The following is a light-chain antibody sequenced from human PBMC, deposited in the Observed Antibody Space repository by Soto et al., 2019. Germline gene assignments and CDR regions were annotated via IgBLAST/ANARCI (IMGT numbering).Light chain of an antibody. CDR2: LNSDGSH. CDR1: SGHSSYA. V-gene: IGLV4-69*01. J-gene: IGLJ2*01. CDR3: QTWGTGIRV. Sequence: QPVLTQSPSASASLGASVKLTCTLSSGHSSYAIAWHQQQPEKGPRYLMKLNSDGSHSKGDGIPDRFSGSSSGAERYLPISSLQSEDEADYYCQTWGTGIRVFGGGTKLTVL.